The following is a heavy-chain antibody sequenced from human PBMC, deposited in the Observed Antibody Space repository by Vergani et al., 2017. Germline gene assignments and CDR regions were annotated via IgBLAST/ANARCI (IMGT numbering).Heavy chain of an antibody. Sequence: QVQLVQSGAEVKKPGSSVKVSCKASGGTFSSYTISWVRQAPGQGLEWMGRIIPILGIANYAQKFQGRVTITADKSTSTAYMELSSLRSEDTAVYYWARGRHEPGVVRLNWFDPWGQGTLVTVSS. J-gene: IGHJ5*02. V-gene: IGHV1-69*02. D-gene: IGHD1-14*01. CDR1: GGTFSSYT. CDR3: ARGRHEPGVVRLNWFDP. CDR2: IIPILGIA.